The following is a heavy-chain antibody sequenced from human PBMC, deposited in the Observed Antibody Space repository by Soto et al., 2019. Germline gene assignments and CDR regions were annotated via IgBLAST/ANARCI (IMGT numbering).Heavy chain of an antibody. D-gene: IGHD5-12*01. Sequence: EVQLLESGGHFVHPGGSLRLSCAASGFTFSDYAMIWIRQVPGKGLQWVSGLYGSGRGIHYAESVKGRFTISRDNSAYAVYLQMNNMRGEDSAIYYCAKDAVSRDGVWLAHVWGQGTVVTVSS. CDR3: AKDAVSRDGVWLAHV. CDR2: LYGSGRGI. J-gene: IGHJ4*02. V-gene: IGHV3-23*01. CDR1: GFTFSDYA.